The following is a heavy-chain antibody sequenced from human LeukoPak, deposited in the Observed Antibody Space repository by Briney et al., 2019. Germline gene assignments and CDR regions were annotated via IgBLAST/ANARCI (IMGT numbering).Heavy chain of an antibody. CDR2: INQSGRT. Sequence: SETLSLTCALYIGSFSGYYWSWIRQVRGKGLEWIGEINQSGRTKYTTSLKSRVTISVDTSKNQISLKLSFVTATDTAVYYCARGWFGFWHNSYADDNAFDIWGQGTMVTVSS. J-gene: IGHJ3*02. D-gene: IGHD5-18*01. CDR3: ARGWFGFWHNSYADDNAFDI. CDR1: IGSFSGYY. V-gene: IGHV4-34*01.